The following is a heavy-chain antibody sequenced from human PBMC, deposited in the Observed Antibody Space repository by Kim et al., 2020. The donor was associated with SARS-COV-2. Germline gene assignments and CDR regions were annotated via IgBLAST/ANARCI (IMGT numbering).Heavy chain of an antibody. D-gene: IGHD3-10*01. CDR1: GGSFSGYY. J-gene: IGHJ4*02. V-gene: IGHV4-34*01. CDR2: INHSGST. CDR3: ARVGVVTMVRGVDY. Sequence: SETLSLTCAVYGGSFSGYYWSWIRQPPGKGLEWIGEINHSGSTNYNPSLKSRVTISVDTSKNQFSLKLSSVTAADTAVYYCARVGVVTMVRGVDYWGQGTLVTVSS.